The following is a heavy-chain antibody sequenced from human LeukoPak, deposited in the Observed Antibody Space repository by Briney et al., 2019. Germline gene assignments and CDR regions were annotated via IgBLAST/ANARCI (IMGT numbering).Heavy chain of an antibody. CDR1: GGSISSYY. D-gene: IGHD6-19*01. J-gene: IGHJ4*02. V-gene: IGHV4-59*01. CDR3: ARGYSSGWSDY. Sequence: TSETLSLTCTVSGGSISSYYWSWIRQPPGKGLEWIGYIYYSGSTNYNPSLKSRVTISVDTSKNQFSLKLSSVTAADTAVYYCARGYSSGWSDYWGQGTLVTVSS. CDR2: IYYSGST.